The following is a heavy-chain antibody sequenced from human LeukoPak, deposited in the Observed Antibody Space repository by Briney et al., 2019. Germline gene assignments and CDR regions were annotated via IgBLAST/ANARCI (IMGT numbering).Heavy chain of an antibody. D-gene: IGHD6-13*01. V-gene: IGHV4-39*01. CDR3: ASIAAAGNE. Sequence: SETLSLTCTVSGGAISRSTYYWGWIRQPPGKGLEWIGSIYYSGSTYYNPSLKSRVTISVDTSKNQFSLKLSSVTAADTAVYYCASIAAAGNEWGQGTLVTVSS. CDR2: IYYSGST. J-gene: IGHJ4*02. CDR1: GGAISRSTYY.